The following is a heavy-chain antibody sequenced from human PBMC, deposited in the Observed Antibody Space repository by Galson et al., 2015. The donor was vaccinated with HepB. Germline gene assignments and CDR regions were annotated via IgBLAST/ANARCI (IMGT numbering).Heavy chain of an antibody. V-gene: IGHV4-30-2*01. CDR2: VHHSGST. Sequence: LSLTCAVSGGSISSGDYSWSWIRQPPGKGLEWIGYVHHSGSTYYNPSLKSRVTISIDRSKNQFSLKLSSVTAADTAVYYCARASELRQGGTFEYWGQGTLVTVSS. J-gene: IGHJ4*02. D-gene: IGHD1-7*01. CDR3: ARASELRQGGTFEY. CDR1: GGSISSGDYS.